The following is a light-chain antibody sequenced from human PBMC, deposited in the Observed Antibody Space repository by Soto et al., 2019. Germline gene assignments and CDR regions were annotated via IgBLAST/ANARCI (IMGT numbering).Light chain of an antibody. J-gene: IGLJ3*02. CDR3: AAWDDNLSGPL. V-gene: IGLV1-44*01. Sequence: QSVLTQPPSLSGTPGQRVTISCSGSNSNIGRYSVNWYQHLPGTAPKILIYSDDERPSGVPDRFSGSKSGTSASLAISGLQSEDEAEYYCAAWDDNLSGPLFGGGTKLTVL. CDR1: NSNIGRYS. CDR2: SDD.